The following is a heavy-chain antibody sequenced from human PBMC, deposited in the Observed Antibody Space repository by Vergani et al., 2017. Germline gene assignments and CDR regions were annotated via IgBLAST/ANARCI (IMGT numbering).Heavy chain of an antibody. V-gene: IGHV1-69*18. CDR2: IIPIFGTA. D-gene: IGHD3-22*01. CDR3: AGALRSGYYYDSSGYYYDFQH. Sequence: QVQLVQSGAEVKKPGSSVKVSCKASGGTFSSYAISWVRQAPGQGLEWMGRIIPIFGTANYAQKFQGRVTITADESTSTAYMELSSLRSEDTAGYYCAGALRSGYYYDSSGYYYDFQHWGQGTLVTVSS. CDR1: GGTFSSYA. J-gene: IGHJ1*01.